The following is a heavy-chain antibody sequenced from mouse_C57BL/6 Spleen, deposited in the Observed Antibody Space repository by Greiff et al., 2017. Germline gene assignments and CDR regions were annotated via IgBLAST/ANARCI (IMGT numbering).Heavy chain of an antibody. CDR2: INPSSGYT. CDR3: ARCGSSPYFDY. V-gene: IGHV1-4*01. D-gene: IGHD1-1*01. Sequence: VQGVESGAELARPGASVKMSCKASGYTFTSYTMHWVKQRPGQGLEWIGYINPSSGYTKYNQKFKDKATLTADKSSSTAYMQLSSLTSEDSAVYYCARCGSSPYFDYWGQGTTLTVSS. CDR1: GYTFTSYT. J-gene: IGHJ2*01.